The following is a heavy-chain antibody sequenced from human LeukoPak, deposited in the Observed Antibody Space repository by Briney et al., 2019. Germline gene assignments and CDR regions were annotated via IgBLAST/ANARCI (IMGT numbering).Heavy chain of an antibody. V-gene: IGHV4-59*01. D-gene: IGHD5-24*01. Sequence: PSETLSLTCTVSGGSISSYYWSWIRQPPGKGLEWIGYIYYTGSTDSNPSLKSRVTLSVDTSKNQFSLKLSSITAADTAVYYCVRGRDGYSNWGQGTLVTVSS. CDR3: VRGRDGYSN. J-gene: IGHJ4*02. CDR2: IYYTGST. CDR1: GGSISSYY.